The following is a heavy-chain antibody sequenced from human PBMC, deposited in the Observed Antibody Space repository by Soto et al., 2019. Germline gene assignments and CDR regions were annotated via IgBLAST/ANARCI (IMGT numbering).Heavy chain of an antibody. CDR1: GFTFSSYS. D-gene: IGHD6-6*01. CDR3: ARDRHSSSSNNWFDP. CDR2: ISSSSYI. Sequence: GGSLRLSCAASGFTFSSYSMNWVRQAPGKGLEWVSSISSSSYIYYADSVKGRFTISRDNAKNSLYLQMNSLRAEDTAVYYCARDRHSSSSNNWFDPWGQGTLVTVSS. J-gene: IGHJ5*02. V-gene: IGHV3-21*01.